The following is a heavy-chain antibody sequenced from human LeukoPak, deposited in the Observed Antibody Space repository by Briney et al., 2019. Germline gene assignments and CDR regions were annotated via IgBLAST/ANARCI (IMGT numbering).Heavy chain of an antibody. CDR3: AREGVVRGVIHFDY. D-gene: IGHD3-10*01. CDR1: GGSFSDYY. J-gene: IGHJ4*02. V-gene: IGHV4-34*01. CDR2: VNHSGRT. Sequence: SETLSLTCAVYGGSFSDYYWTWIRQPPGKGLEWMGEVNHSGRTSYNPSLKSRVTISLDTSQNQFSLKLSSVTAADTAVYYCAREGVVRGVIHFDYWGQGTLVTVSS.